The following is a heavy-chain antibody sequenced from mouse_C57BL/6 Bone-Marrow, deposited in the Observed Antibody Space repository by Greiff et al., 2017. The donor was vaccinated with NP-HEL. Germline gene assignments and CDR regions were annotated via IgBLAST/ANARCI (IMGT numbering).Heavy chain of an antibody. CDR1: GFNIKDDY. J-gene: IGHJ3*01. CDR3: TTSPAWFAY. V-gene: IGHV14-4*01. CDR2: IDPENGDT. Sequence: EVKLVESGAELVRPGASVKLSCTASGFNIKDDYMHWVKQRPEQGLEWIGWIDPENGDTDYASKFQGKATITADTSSNTAYLQLSSLTSEDTAVYYCTTSPAWFAYWGQGTLVTSSA.